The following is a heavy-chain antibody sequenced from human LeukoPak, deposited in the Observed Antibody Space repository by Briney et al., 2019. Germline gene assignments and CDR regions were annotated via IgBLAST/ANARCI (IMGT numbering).Heavy chain of an antibody. CDR3: AREFIRAGGNGAFDI. Sequence: ASVKVSCKASGYTFTSYGFSWVRQAPGQGLQWMGWISAYSGNTNFAQKSQGRVTMTTDTSTSTAYMELRNLRSDDTAVYYCAREFIRAGGNGAFDIWGQGTMVTVSS. V-gene: IGHV1-18*01. D-gene: IGHD2-8*02. CDR1: GYTFTSYG. J-gene: IGHJ3*02. CDR2: ISAYSGNT.